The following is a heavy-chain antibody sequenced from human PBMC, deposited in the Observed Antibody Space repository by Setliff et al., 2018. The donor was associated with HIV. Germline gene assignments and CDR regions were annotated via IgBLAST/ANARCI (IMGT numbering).Heavy chain of an antibody. V-gene: IGHV3-7*03. Sequence: HPGGSLRLSCAASGFTFSSYWMSWVRQAPGKGLEWVANIKQDGSEKYYVDSVKGRFTISRDNAKNSLYLQMNSLRAEDTAVYYCARGPQYNFWGGYLGLWGRGTLVTVSS. CDR1: GFTFSSYW. CDR3: ARGPQYNFWGGYLGL. D-gene: IGHD3-3*01. J-gene: IGHJ4*02. CDR2: IKQDGSEK.